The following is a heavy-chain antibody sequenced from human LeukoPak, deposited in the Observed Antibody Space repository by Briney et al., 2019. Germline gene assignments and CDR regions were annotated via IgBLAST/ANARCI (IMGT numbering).Heavy chain of an antibody. CDR2: ISYDGSNK. J-gene: IGHJ4*02. V-gene: IGHV3-30-3*01. D-gene: IGHD1-26*01. Sequence: GRSLRLSCAASGFTFSSYAMHWVRQAPGKGLEWVAVISYDGSNKYYADSVKGRFTISRDNSKNTLYLQMNSLRAEDTAVYYCASLGQGGSPDSDYWGQGTLVTIP. CDR3: ASLGQGGSPDSDY. CDR1: GFTFSSYA.